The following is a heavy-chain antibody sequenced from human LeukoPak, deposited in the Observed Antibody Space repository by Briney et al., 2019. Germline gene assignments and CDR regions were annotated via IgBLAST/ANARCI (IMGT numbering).Heavy chain of an antibody. CDR2: ICDDGREK. V-gene: IGHV3-30*02. CDR1: GFTFSGGG. CDR3: AKDLYSYGSYFDY. D-gene: IGHD5-18*01. Sequence: GGSLRLSCAASGFTFSGGGMHWGREAPGKGVEGGAGICDDGREKEYADSVKGGFTISRDSSKKTLYLQINSLRAEDTAMYYCAKDLYSYGSYFDYWGQGTLVTVSS. J-gene: IGHJ4*02.